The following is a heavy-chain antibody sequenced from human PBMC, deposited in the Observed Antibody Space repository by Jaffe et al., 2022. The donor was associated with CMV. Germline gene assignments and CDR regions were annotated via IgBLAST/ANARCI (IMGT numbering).Heavy chain of an antibody. CDR3: ARGGSYDAYYYYYMDV. CDR2: TRNKANSYTT. J-gene: IGHJ6*03. V-gene: IGHV3-72*01. Sequence: EVQLVESGGGLVQPGGSLRLSCAASGFTFSDHYMDWVRQAPGKGLEWVGRTRNKANSYTTEYAASVKGRFTISRDDSKNSLYLQMNSLKTEDTAVYYCARGGSYDAYYYYYMDVWGKGTTVTVSS. CDR1: GFTFSDHY. D-gene: IGHD1-26*01.